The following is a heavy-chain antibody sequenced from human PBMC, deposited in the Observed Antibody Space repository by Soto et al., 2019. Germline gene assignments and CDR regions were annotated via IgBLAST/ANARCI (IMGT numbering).Heavy chain of an antibody. Sequence: QVQLQESGPGLVKPSQTLSLTCTVSGGSISSGGYYWSWIRQHPGKGLEWIGYIYYSGSTYYNPSLKSRVTISVDTSKNQFSLKLSSVTAADTAVYYCAREGIVVVPAAMEDYYYGMDVWGQGTTVTVSS. V-gene: IGHV4-31*03. CDR3: AREGIVVVPAAMEDYYYGMDV. D-gene: IGHD2-2*01. J-gene: IGHJ6*02. CDR2: IYYSGST. CDR1: GGSISSGGYY.